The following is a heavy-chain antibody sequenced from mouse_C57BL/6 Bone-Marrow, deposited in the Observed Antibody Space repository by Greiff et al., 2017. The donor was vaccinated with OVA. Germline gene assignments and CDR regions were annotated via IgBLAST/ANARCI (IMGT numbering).Heavy chain of an antibody. Sequence: EVMLVESGGGLVQPGGSLKLSCAASGFTFSDYYMYWVRQTPEKRLEWVAYISNGGGSTYYPDTVKGRFTISRDNAKNTLYLQMSRLKSEDTAMYYCARRGARRQGHFDYWGQGTTLTVSS. CDR1: GFTFSDYY. D-gene: IGHD3-1*01. CDR3: ARRGARRQGHFDY. J-gene: IGHJ2*01. V-gene: IGHV5-12*01. CDR2: ISNGGGST.